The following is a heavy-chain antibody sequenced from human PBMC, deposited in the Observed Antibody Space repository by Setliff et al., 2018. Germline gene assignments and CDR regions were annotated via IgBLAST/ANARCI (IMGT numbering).Heavy chain of an antibody. V-gene: IGHV3-33*01. D-gene: IGHD2-21*02. Sequence: PGGSLRLSCVASRFTFSNYGMHWVRQAPGKGLEWVALIWNDGSTKFYGDSVKGRFTISRDNSENTLYLQMNSLRAEDTAVYYCARNWATAQHYYYGMDVWGQGTTVTVSS. CDR2: IWNDGSTK. CDR3: ARNWATAQHYYYGMDV. J-gene: IGHJ6*02. CDR1: RFTFSNYG.